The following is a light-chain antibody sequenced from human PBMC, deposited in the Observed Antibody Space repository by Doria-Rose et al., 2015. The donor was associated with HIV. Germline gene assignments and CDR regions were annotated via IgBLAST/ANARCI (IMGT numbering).Light chain of an antibody. CDR1: QSFSSTY. J-gene: IGKJ1*01. CDR2: AGS. V-gene: IGKV3-20*01. Sequence: TQSPGTLSLSPGERATLSCRASQSFSSTYLAWYQQKPSQAPSLLIYAGSTRDTGNPDRFSASASRTDFTLTISRLEPEDVALYYCHQYGTSWTFGQGTKVEI. CDR3: HQYGTSWT.